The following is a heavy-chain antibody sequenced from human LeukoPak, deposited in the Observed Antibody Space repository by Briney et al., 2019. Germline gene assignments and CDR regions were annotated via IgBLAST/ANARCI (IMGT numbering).Heavy chain of an antibody. CDR2: INHSGST. D-gene: IGHD4/OR15-4a*01. J-gene: IGHJ4*02. CDR3: ARRAKYYFDY. CDR1: GGSFSGYY. Sequence: PSETLSLTCAVYGGSFSGYYWNWIRQPPGKGLEWIGEINHSGSTNYNPSLKSRVTISVDTSKNQFSLKLSSVTAADTAVYYCARRAKYYFDYWGQGTLVTVSS. V-gene: IGHV4-34*01.